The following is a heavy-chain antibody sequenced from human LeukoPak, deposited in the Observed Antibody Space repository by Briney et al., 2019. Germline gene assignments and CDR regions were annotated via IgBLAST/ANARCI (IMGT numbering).Heavy chain of an antibody. J-gene: IGHJ3*02. V-gene: IGHV3-48*01. CDR1: GFTFSPYS. Sequence: PGGSLRLSCAASGFTFSPYSMNWVRQAPGKGLEWVSYISSSSSPIYYADSVKGRFTISRDDAKNSLYLQMNSLRAEDTAVYYCARVGVDLAFDIWGQGTIVTVSS. CDR3: ARVGVDLAFDI. D-gene: IGHD1-26*01. CDR2: ISSSSSPI.